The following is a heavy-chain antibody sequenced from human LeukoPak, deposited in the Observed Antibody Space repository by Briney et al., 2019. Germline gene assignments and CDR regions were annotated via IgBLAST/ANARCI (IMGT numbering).Heavy chain of an antibody. CDR2: IYYSGST. V-gene: IGHV4-59*01. J-gene: IGHJ2*01. Sequence: PSETLSLTCTVSGGSISSYYWSWIRQPPRKGLEWIGYIYYSGSTNYNPSLKSRVTVSVDTSKNQFFLKLSSVTAADTAVYYCARASGWLRSSWYFDLWGRGTLVTVSS. CDR1: GGSISSYY. D-gene: IGHD5-12*01. CDR3: ARASGWLRSSWYFDL.